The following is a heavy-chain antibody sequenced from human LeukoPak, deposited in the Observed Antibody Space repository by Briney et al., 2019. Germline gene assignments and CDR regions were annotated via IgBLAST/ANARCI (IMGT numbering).Heavy chain of an antibody. J-gene: IGHJ3*02. CDR1: GFTFSSYA. CDR3: AKDPIVFNSGNYYLGTFDI. D-gene: IGHD1-26*01. V-gene: IGHV3-23*01. Sequence: GGSLRFSCAPSGFTFSSYAMSWVRQAPGKGPEWVSVISSSGGTYYRDSVKGRFTISRDNHKNTLYLQMNSLRAEDTAVYYCAKDPIVFNSGNYYLGTFDIWGQGTMVTVSS. CDR2: ISSSGGT.